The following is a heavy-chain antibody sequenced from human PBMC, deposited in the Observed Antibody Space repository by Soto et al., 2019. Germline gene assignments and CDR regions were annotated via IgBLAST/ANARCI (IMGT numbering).Heavy chain of an antibody. J-gene: IGHJ6*02. Sequence: GGSLRLSCAASGSTFSSYGMHWVRQAPGKGLEWVAVISYDGSNKYYADSVKGRFTISRDNSKNTLYLQMNSLRAEDTAVYYCAKDPNPQNDFWSGYYTAPYYYYYGMDVWGQGTTVTVS. CDR1: GSTFSSYG. CDR3: AKDPNPQNDFWSGYYTAPYYYYYGMDV. CDR2: ISYDGSNK. V-gene: IGHV3-30*18. D-gene: IGHD3-3*01.